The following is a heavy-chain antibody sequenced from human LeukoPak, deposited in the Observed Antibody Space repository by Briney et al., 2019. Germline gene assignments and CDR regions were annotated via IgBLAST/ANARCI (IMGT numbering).Heavy chain of an antibody. CDR1: GGSISSSSYY. CDR3: ARRLGAADS. Sequence: SETLSLTCTVSGGSISSSSYYWGWIRQPPGKGLEWIGSIYYSGSTYYNPSLKSRVTISVDTSKNQFSLKLSSVTAADTAVYYCARRLGAADSWGQGTLVTAPS. CDR2: IYYSGST. V-gene: IGHV4-39*01. J-gene: IGHJ4*02. D-gene: IGHD6-13*01.